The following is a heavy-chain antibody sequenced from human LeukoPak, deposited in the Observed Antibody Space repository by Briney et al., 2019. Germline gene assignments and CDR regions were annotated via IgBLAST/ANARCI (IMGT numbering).Heavy chain of an antibody. CDR1: GYTFTSYD. J-gene: IGHJ6*02. V-gene: IGHV1-69*13. Sequence: ASVKVSCKASGYTFTSYDINWVRQATGQGREWMGGIIPIFGTANYAQKFQGRVTITADESTSTAKMELSSQRTEDTAVYYCARVSLRRNYYYYYRMDVWGQGTTVTVSS. CDR3: ARVSLRRNYYYYYRMDV. CDR2: IIPIFGTA. D-gene: IGHD3-16*01.